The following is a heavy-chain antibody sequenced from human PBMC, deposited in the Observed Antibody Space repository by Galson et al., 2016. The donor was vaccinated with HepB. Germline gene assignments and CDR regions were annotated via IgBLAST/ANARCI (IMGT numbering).Heavy chain of an antibody. J-gene: IGHJ5*02. V-gene: IGHV3-48*02. CDR3: VRGRLGS. CDR2: INVGSTSI. D-gene: IGHD6-19*01. Sequence: SLRLSCAASGFTFSKSAMNWVRQAPGKRPEWISNINVGSTSIYYADSVKGRFTISRDNAENSLYLQMNSLRDEDTAMYHCVRGRLGSWGQGTLVTVSS. CDR1: GFTFSKSA.